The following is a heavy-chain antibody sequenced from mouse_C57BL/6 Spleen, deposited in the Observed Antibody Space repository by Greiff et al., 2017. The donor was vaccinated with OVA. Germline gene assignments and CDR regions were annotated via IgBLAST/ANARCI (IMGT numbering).Heavy chain of an antibody. D-gene: IGHD4-1*01. V-gene: IGHV1-4*01. CDR2: INPSSGYT. CDR1: GYTFTSYT. J-gene: IGHJ2*01. Sequence: VQVVESGAELARPGASVKMSCKASGYTFTSYTMHWVKQRPGQGLEWIGYINPSSGYTKYNQKFKDKATLTADKSSSTAYMQLSSLTSEDSAVYYCARWAGTSYFDYGGQGTTLTVSS. CDR3: ARWAGTSYFDY.